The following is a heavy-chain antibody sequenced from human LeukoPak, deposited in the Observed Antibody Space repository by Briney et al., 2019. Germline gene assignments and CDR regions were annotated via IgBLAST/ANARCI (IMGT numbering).Heavy chain of an antibody. V-gene: IGHV5-51*01. D-gene: IGHD3-22*01. J-gene: IGHJ6*02. CDR1: GYSFTSYW. CDR2: IYPGDSDT. Sequence: GESLKISCKGSGYSFTSYWIGWVRQMPGKGLEWMGIIYPGDSDTRYSPSFQGQVTISADKSISTAYLQWSSLKASDTAMYYCARHSEYYDSSGYASGYYYYYGMDVWGQGTTVTVSS. CDR3: ARHSEYYDSSGYASGYYYYYGMDV.